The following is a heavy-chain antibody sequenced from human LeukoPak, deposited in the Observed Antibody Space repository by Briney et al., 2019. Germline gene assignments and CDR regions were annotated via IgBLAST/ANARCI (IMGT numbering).Heavy chain of an antibody. CDR3: ARSKGARSAARPYYYYYMDV. V-gene: IGHV3-20*04. CDR2: INWNGGST. J-gene: IGHJ6*03. Sequence: GGSLRLSCAASGFTFDDYGMSWVRQAPGKGLEWVSGINWNGGSTGYADSVKGRFTISRDNAKNSLYLQMNSLRAEDTALYYCARSKGARSAARPYYYYYMDVWGKGTTVTVSS. D-gene: IGHD6-6*01. CDR1: GFTFDDYG.